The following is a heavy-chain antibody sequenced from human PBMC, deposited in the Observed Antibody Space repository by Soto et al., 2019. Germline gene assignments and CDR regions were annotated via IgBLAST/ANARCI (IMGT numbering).Heavy chain of an antibody. V-gene: IGHV3-49*04. CDR2: IRSKAYGGTT. CDR1: GFTFGDYA. CDR3: TTELRTDSSSSPHYYYYYGMDV. D-gene: IGHD6-6*01. J-gene: IGHJ6*02. Sequence: LRLSCTASGFTFGDYAMSWVRQAPGKGLEWVGFIRSKAYGGTTEYAASVKGRFTISRDDSKSIAYLQMNSLKTEDTAVYYCTTELRTDSSSSPHYYYYYGMDVWGQGTTVTVSS.